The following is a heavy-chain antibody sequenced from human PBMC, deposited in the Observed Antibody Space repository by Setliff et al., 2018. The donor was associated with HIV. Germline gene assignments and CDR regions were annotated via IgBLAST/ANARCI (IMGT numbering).Heavy chain of an antibody. V-gene: IGHV1-3*01. CDR3: ARAGYLLHYFDS. Sequence: VKVSCKASGYSFSNYAIHWVRQAPGQGLEWMGWINGGNAITKFSQKFQGRVTFTRDTSASTAYMELSSPRSEDTAVYYCARAGYLLHYFDSWGQGTLVTVSS. J-gene: IGHJ4*02. CDR1: GYSFSNYA. D-gene: IGHD1-26*01. CDR2: INGGNAIT.